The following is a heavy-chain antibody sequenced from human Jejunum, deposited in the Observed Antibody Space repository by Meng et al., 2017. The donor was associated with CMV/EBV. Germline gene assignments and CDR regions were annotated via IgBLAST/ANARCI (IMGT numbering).Heavy chain of an antibody. CDR1: GCSLISGDYF. CDR3: GRAPGTGSLIDS. D-gene: IGHD1-1*01. J-gene: IGHJ4*02. CDR2: IYYSGNA. Sequence: SGCSLISGDYFWSWIRQPPGEGLEWIGYIYYSGNAYYNPSLKSRVSISVDTSRDQFSLRLSSVTAADTAVYFCGRAPGTGSLIDSWGQGTLVTVSS. V-gene: IGHV4-30-4*08.